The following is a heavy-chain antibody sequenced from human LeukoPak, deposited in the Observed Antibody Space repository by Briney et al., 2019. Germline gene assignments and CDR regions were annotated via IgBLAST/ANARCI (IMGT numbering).Heavy chain of an antibody. V-gene: IGHV4-39*01. Sequence: GSLRLSCAASGFTFSSYAMSWVRQAPGKGLEWIGTIYYSGSTYYNPSLKSRVTISIDTSKNQFSLRLSSVTAADTAVYYCARLGGSGTHHGGAIDFWGQGTLVTVSS. CDR2: IYYSGST. D-gene: IGHD3-10*01. CDR1: GFTFSSYA. J-gene: IGHJ4*02. CDR3: ARLGGSGTHHGGAIDF.